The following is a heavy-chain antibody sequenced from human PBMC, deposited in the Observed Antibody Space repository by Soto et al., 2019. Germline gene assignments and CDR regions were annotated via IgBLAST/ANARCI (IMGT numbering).Heavy chain of an antibody. CDR3: ARSVAVPGAHMDY. CDR1: GGSISGSY. D-gene: IGHD6-19*01. J-gene: IGHJ4*02. Sequence: SETLSLTCSVSGGSISGSYWSWIRQSPGKGLEWIGYVYYTGSTNYSPSLRSRVSLSVDTSKNEFSLRLSSVAAADTAVYFCARSVAVPGAHMDYWGQGTQVTVSS. CDR2: VYYTGST. V-gene: IGHV4-59*01.